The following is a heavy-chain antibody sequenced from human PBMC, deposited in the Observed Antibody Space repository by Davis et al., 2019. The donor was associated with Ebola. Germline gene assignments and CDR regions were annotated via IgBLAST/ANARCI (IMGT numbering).Heavy chain of an antibody. CDR1: GGSISSSGYY. V-gene: IGHV4-39*07. J-gene: IGHJ5*02. D-gene: IGHD1-26*01. CDR2: INHSGST. CDR3: ARAVGATSGWFDP. Sequence: MPSETLSLTCTVSGGSISSSGYYWSWIRQPPGKGLEWIGEINHSGSTNYNPSLKSRVTISVDTSKNQFSLKLSSVTAADTAVYYCARAVGATSGWFDPWGQGTLVTVSS.